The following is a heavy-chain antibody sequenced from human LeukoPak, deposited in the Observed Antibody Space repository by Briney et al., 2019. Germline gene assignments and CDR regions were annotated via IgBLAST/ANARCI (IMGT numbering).Heavy chain of an antibody. Sequence: GGSLRLSCAASGFTFSSYSMNWVRQASGKGLEWVSYISSSSTIYYADSVKGRFTISRDNAKNSLYLQMNSLRAEDTAVYYCARDLYCSSTSCYTRDRAFDIWGQGTMVTVSS. CDR2: ISSSSTI. V-gene: IGHV3-48*01. CDR3: ARDLYCSSTSCYTRDRAFDI. CDR1: GFTFSSYS. J-gene: IGHJ3*02. D-gene: IGHD2-2*02.